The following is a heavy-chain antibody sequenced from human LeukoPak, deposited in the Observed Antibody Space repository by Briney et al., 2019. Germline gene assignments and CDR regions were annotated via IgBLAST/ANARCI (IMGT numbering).Heavy chain of an antibody. CDR2: ISSSSSYI. J-gene: IGHJ4*02. CDR3: ARGGLLWFGELYYFDY. D-gene: IGHD3-10*01. CDR1: GFTFSSYS. Sequence: PGGSLRLSCAASGFTFSSYSMNWVRQAPGKGLEWVSSISSSSSYIYYADSVKGRFTISRDNAKNSLYLQMNSLRAEDTAVYYCARGGLLWFGELYYFDYWGQRTLVTVSS. V-gene: IGHV3-21*01.